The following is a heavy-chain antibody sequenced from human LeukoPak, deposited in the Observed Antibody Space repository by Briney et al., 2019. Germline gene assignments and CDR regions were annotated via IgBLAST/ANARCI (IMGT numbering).Heavy chain of an antibody. Sequence: ASVKVSCKVSGYTLTELSMHWVRQAPGKGLEWMGGFDPEDGETIYAQKFQGRVTMTEDTSTDTAYMELSSLRSDDTAVYYCARQYSYGLFFDYWGQGTLVTVSS. V-gene: IGHV1-24*01. D-gene: IGHD5-18*01. J-gene: IGHJ4*02. CDR2: FDPEDGET. CDR1: GYTLTELS. CDR3: ARQYSYGLFFDY.